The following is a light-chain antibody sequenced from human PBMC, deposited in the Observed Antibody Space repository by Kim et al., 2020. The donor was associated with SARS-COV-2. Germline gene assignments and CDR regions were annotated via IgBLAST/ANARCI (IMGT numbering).Light chain of an antibody. CDR1: RLISYY. J-gene: IGLJ2*01. V-gene: IGLV3-19*01. CDR2: GKN. Sequence: VAWGQAVRIKCQGDRLISYYATWYQQKPGQAPILVIYGKNNRPSGVPDRFAGSSSGNTASLTITGTQAGDEADYYCNSRDSNNNVLFGGGTQLTVL. CDR3: NSRDSNNNVL.